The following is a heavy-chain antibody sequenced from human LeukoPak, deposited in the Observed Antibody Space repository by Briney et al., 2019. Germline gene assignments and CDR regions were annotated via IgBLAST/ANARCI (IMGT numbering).Heavy chain of an antibody. Sequence: GGSLRLSCAASGFTFSSYAMSWVRQAPGKGLEWVSAISGSGGSTYYADSVKGRFTISRDNSKNTLYLQMNSLRAEDTAVYYCAREENHIVTTSYYFDHWGQGTLVTVSS. V-gene: IGHV3-23*01. CDR3: AREENHIVTTSYYFDH. CDR2: ISGSGGST. J-gene: IGHJ4*02. D-gene: IGHD5-12*01. CDR1: GFTFSSYA.